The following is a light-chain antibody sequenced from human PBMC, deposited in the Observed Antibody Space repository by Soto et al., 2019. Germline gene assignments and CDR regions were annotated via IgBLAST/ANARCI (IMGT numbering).Light chain of an antibody. J-gene: IGKJ1*01. CDR1: QSVSSN. Sequence: EIVMTQSPATLSVSPGERATLSCRASQSVSSNLAWYQQKPGQAPRLLIYGASTRATGIPARFSGSGSGTEFTLTISSLRYEDFAVYFCQQYYNWPRTFGQGTKVDIK. CDR3: QQYYNWPRT. V-gene: IGKV3-15*01. CDR2: GAS.